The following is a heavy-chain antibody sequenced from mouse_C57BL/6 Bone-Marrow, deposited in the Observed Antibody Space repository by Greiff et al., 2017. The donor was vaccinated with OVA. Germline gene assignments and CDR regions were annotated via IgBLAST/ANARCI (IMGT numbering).Heavy chain of an antibody. CDR2: IDPSDSYT. D-gene: IGHD2-12*01. CDR3: ARGDDDAMDY. V-gene: IGHV1-50*01. CDR1: GYTLTSYW. Sequence: QVQLKQPGAELVKPGASVKLSCKASGYTLTSYWMQWVKQRPGQGLEWIGEIDPSDSYTNYNQKFKGKATLTVDTSSSTAYMQLSSLTSEDSAVYYCARGDDDAMDYWGQGTSVTVSS. J-gene: IGHJ4*01.